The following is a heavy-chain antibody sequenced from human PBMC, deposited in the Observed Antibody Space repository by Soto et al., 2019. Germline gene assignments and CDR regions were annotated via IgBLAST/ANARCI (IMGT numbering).Heavy chain of an antibody. D-gene: IGHD3-3*01. Sequence: ASVKVSCKASGYTFTSYGISWVRQAPGQGLEWMGWISAYNGNTKYAQKLQGRVTMTTDTSTSTAYMELRSLRSDDTAVYYCARVNYDFWSGYSPIYFDYWGQGTLVTVSS. J-gene: IGHJ4*02. CDR2: ISAYNGNT. CDR3: ARVNYDFWSGYSPIYFDY. CDR1: GYTFTSYG. V-gene: IGHV1-18*01.